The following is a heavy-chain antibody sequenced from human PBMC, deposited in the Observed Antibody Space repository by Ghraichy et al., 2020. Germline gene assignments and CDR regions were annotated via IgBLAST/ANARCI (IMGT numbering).Heavy chain of an antibody. D-gene: IGHD3-10*01. CDR1: GATVSSYA. V-gene: IGHV1-69*13. CDR2: IIPIFGTA. Sequence: SVKVSCKTSGATVSSYAMSWVRQAPGQGLEWMGGIIPIFGTANYAQKFQGRVTITADESTSTAYMELSSLRSEDTAVYYCARVTPLWFGELSFYGMDVWGQGTTVNVSS. CDR3: ARVTPLWFGELSFYGMDV. J-gene: IGHJ6*02.